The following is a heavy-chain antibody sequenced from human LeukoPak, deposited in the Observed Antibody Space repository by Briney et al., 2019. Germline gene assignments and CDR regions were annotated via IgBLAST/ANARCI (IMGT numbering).Heavy chain of an antibody. D-gene: IGHD3-10*01. CDR1: GFTVSSNY. Sequence: GGSLRLSCAASGFTVSSNYMSWVRQAPGKGLEWVSVIYSGGSTYYADSVKGRFTISRDNSKNTLYLQMNSLRAGDTAVYYCAREFQDYYGSGSYFDYWGQGTLVTVSS. V-gene: IGHV3-53*01. CDR3: AREFQDYYGSGSYFDY. CDR2: IYSGGST. J-gene: IGHJ4*02.